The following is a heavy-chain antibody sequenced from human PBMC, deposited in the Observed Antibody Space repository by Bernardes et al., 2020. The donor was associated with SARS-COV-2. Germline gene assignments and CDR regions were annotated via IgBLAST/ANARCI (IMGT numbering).Heavy chain of an antibody. Sequence: GGSLRLSCAASGFTFSNYAMSWVRQAPGEGLEWVSAVSGSGGSTYYADSVKGRFTISRDNSKNTLYLQMNSLRAEDTAVYYCARGSYGDYDYWGQGTLVTVSS. CDR2: VSGSGGST. CDR3: ARGSYGDYDY. D-gene: IGHD4-17*01. CDR1: GFTFSNYA. V-gene: IGHV3-23*01. J-gene: IGHJ4*02.